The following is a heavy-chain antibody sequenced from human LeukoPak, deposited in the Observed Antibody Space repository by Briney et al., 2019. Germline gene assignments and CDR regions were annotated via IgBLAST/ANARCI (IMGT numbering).Heavy chain of an antibody. V-gene: IGHV4-61*01. D-gene: IGHD3-16*01. CDR2: IYYNGGS. CDR1: GGSISSSSYY. J-gene: IGHJ4*02. CDR3: ARDAYAYAYGPFDY. Sequence: PSETLSLTCTVSGGSISSSSYYWSWIRQPPGKRLEWLGYIYYNGGSSYNPSLESRVTISVDTSRNQFSLELSSVTAADTAVYYCARDAYAYAYGPFDYWGQGTLVTVSS.